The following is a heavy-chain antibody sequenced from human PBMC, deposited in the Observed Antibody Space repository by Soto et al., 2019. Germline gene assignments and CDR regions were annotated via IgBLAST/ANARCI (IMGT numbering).Heavy chain of an antibody. CDR1: GITFSRTA. CDR2: IVVGSGST. J-gene: IGHJ6*02. D-gene: IGHD3-3*01. CDR3: AADAHQDDFWSSYPYYYYSTDV. Sequence: QMQLVQSGPEVKKPGTSVKVSCKASGITFSRTAVPWMRQARGQRHEWIEWIVVGSGSTTYAQHVQERIPTTRYVSTSTSYMELSKLRPAYTAVYYCAADAHQDDFWSSYPYYYYSTDVWGPGTTVTVSS. V-gene: IGHV1-58*01.